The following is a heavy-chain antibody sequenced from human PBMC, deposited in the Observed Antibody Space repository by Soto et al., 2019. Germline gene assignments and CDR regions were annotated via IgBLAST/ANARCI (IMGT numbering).Heavy chain of an antibody. CDR1: GGTFSSYA. CDR3: ARSGLAYCGGDCYSGDDY. D-gene: IGHD2-21*02. CDR2: IIPIFGTA. J-gene: IGHJ4*02. V-gene: IGHV1-69*01. Sequence: QVQLVQSGAEVKKPGSSVKVSCKASGGTFSSYAISWVRQAPGQGLEWMGGIIPIFGTANYAQKFQGRVTITADDSTSTAYMELSSLRSEDTAVYYCARSGLAYCGGDCYSGDDYGGQGTLVTVSS.